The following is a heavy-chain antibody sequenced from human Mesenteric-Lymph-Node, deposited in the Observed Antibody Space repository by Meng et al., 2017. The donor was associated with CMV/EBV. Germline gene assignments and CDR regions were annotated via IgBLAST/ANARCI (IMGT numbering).Heavy chain of an antibody. CDR3: AKSAHSSPYCFDY. CDR1: GFTFSDYY. D-gene: IGHD6-13*01. J-gene: IGHJ4*02. CDR2: ISSNTNTI. Sequence: GESLKISCAASGFTFSDYYMSWIRQAPGKGLEWVSYISSNTNTICYADSVRGRFTVSRDNTKNSLHLQMNSLRAEDTAVYYCAKSAHSSPYCFDYWGQGTLVTVSS. V-gene: IGHV3-11*01.